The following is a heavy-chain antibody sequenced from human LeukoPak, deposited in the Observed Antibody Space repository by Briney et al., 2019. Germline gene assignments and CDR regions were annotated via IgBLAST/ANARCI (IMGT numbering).Heavy chain of an antibody. J-gene: IGHJ4*02. CDR3: ARGGWYVDY. D-gene: IGHD6-19*01. CDR1: GGSMSSHC. V-gene: IGHV4-59*11. CDR2: IYYSGST. Sequence: SETLSLTCTVSGGSMSSHCWSWIRQPPGKGLEWIGYIYYSGSTDYNPSLKSRVTISIDTSKNQFSLRLSSLSAADTAVYYCARGGWYVDYWGQGTLVTVSS.